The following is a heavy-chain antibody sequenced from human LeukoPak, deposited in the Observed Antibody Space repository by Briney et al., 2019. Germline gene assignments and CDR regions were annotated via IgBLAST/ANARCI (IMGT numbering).Heavy chain of an antibody. CDR1: GFTFSSYG. CDR3: AKDPYYYDAVGAYYFDY. CDR2: IRYDGSNK. D-gene: IGHD3-22*01. J-gene: IGHJ4*02. V-gene: IGHV3-30*02. Sequence: GGSLRLSCAASGFTFSSYGMHWVRQAPGKGLEWVAFIRYDGSNKYYADSVKGRFTISRDNSKNTLYLQMNSLRAEDTAVYYCAKDPYYYDAVGAYYFDYWGQGTLVTVSS.